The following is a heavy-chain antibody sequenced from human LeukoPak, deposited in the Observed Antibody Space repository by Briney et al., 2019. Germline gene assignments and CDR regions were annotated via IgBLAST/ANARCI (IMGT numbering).Heavy chain of an antibody. D-gene: IGHD3-10*01. V-gene: IGHV3-23*01. Sequence: HPGASLRLSCAASGFTFRSYAMSWVRQAPGKGLEWVSRISDSSGSTYYAGSVKGRFTISRDNSKNTLYLQMNSLRAEDTAIYYCAQAKGGDSGSYPAWGQGTLVTVSS. CDR1: GFTFRSYA. CDR2: ISDSSGST. CDR3: AQAKGGDSGSYPA. J-gene: IGHJ5*02.